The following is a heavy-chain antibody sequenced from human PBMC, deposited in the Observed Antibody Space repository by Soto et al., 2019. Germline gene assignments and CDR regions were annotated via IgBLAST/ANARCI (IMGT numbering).Heavy chain of an antibody. Sequence: LRLSCAASGLTFSNYWMTWVRQAPGKGLEWVATIKKDGSEKYYVDSVKGRFTISRDNAKSSLFLQMDSLRAEDTAVYYCTRGGASSSWYYNYWGQGIVVTVSS. J-gene: IGHJ4*02. CDR1: GLTFSNYW. D-gene: IGHD6-13*01. CDR3: TRGGASSSWYYNY. V-gene: IGHV3-7*05. CDR2: IKKDGSEK.